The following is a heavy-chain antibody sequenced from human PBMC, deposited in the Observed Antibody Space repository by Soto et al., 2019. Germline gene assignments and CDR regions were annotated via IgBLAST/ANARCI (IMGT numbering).Heavy chain of an antibody. D-gene: IGHD5-18*01. CDR2: IYYSGST. V-gene: IGHV4-61*01. CDR1: GGSVSSVTYY. Sequence: SETLSLTCIVSGGSVSSVTYYWSWIRQPPGKGLEWIGYIYYSGSTNYNPSLKSRVSMSLDTSKNQFSLKLSSVTAADTAVYYCAKDSGYNYGYFRWFDPWGQGTLVTVSS. J-gene: IGHJ5*02. CDR3: AKDSGYNYGYFRWFDP.